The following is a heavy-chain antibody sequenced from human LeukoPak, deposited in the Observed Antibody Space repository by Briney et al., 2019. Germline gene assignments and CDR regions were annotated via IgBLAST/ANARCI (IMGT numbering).Heavy chain of an antibody. J-gene: IGHJ4*02. CDR3: ARSYCSSTSCYEDY. V-gene: IGHV3-21*01. CDR1: GYRFNAYW. D-gene: IGHD2-2*01. CDR2: ISSSSSYI. Sequence: GESLKISCKGSGYRFNAYWIAWVRQAPGKGLEWVSSISSSSSYIYYADSVKGRFTISRDNAKNSLYLQMNSLRAEDTAVYYCARSYCSSTSCYEDYWGQGTLVTVSS.